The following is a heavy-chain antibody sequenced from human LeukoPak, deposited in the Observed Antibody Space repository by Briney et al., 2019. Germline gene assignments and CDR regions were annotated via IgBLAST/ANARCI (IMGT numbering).Heavy chain of an antibody. CDR1: GFTLSSYW. Sequence: GGSLRLSCAASGFTLSSYWMSWVRQAPGKGLEWVANIKQDGSEKYYVDSVKGRFTISRDNAKNSLYLQMNSLRAEDTAVYYCARGGGYYYDSSGNFDYWGQGTLVTVSS. V-gene: IGHV3-7*01. D-gene: IGHD3-22*01. CDR2: IKQDGSEK. CDR3: ARGGGYYYDSSGNFDY. J-gene: IGHJ4*02.